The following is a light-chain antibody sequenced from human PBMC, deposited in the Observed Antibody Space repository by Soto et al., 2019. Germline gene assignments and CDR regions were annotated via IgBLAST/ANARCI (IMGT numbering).Light chain of an antibody. V-gene: IGLV2-14*01. CDR2: EVN. J-gene: IGLJ1*01. Sequence: ALTQPASVSGSPGQSITISCTGTSSDVGGYDYVSWYQLHPGKAPKLMVFEVNNRPSGVSYRFSGSKSGNTASLTISGLQAEDEADYFCSSYSISTAYLFGTGTKVTVL. CDR3: SSYSISTAYL. CDR1: SSDVGGYDY.